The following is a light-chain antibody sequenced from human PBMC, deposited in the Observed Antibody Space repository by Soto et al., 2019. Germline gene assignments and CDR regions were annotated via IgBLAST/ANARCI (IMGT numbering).Light chain of an antibody. CDR3: QQSYSTPIT. CDR2: TAS. Sequence: DIQMTQSPSTLSASVGDRVTITCRASQSISSWLAWYQQKPGKAPKPLIYTASSLQSGVPSRFSGSGSGTDFTLTISSLHPEDFATYFCQQSYSTPITFGQGTRLEIK. V-gene: IGKV1-39*01. CDR1: QSISSW. J-gene: IGKJ5*01.